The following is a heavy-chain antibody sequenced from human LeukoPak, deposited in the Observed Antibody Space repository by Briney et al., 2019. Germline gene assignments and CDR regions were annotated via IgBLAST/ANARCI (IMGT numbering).Heavy chain of an antibody. CDR3: AKDLIWFGEFYYFDY. CDR1: GFTFSNAW. Sequence: GGSLRLSCAASGFTFSNAWMSWVRQAPGKGLEWVGRIKSKTDGGTTDYAAPVKGRFTISRDDSKNTLYLQMNSLRAEDTAVYYCAKDLIWFGEFYYFDYWGQGTLVTVSS. J-gene: IGHJ4*02. V-gene: IGHV3-15*01. CDR2: IKSKTDGGTT. D-gene: IGHD3-10*01.